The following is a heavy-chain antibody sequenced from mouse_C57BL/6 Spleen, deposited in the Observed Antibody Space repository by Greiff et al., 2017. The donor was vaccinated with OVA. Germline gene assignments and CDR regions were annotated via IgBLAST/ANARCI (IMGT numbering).Heavy chain of an antibody. J-gene: IGHJ2*01. V-gene: IGHV1-18*01. D-gene: IGHD1-1*01. CDR3: ARSSFITTVVGSFDY. CDR2: INPNNGGT. Sequence: VQLQQSGPELVKPGASVKIPCKASGYTFTDYNMDWVKQSHGKSLEWIGDINPNNGGTIYNQKFKGKATLTVDKSSSTAYMELRSLTSEDTAVYYCARSSFITTVVGSFDYWGQGTTLTVSS. CDR1: GYTFTDYN.